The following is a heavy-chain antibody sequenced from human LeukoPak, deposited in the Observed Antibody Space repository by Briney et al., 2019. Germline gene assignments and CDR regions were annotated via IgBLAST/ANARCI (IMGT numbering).Heavy chain of an antibody. V-gene: IGHV1-69*04. CDR3: ARREHSGSYEGDY. CDR2: IIPIFGIA. Sequence: SVKVSCKASGGTFISYAISWVRQAPGQGLEWMGRIIPIFGIANYAQKFQGRVTITADKSTSTAYMELSSLRSEDTAVYYCARREHSGSYEGDYWGQGTLVTVSS. CDR1: GGTFISYA. D-gene: IGHD1-26*01. J-gene: IGHJ4*02.